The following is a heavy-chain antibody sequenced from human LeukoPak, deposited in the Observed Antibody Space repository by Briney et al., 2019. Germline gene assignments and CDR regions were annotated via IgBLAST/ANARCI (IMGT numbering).Heavy chain of an antibody. Sequence: ASVKVSCKASGYTFTGCYMHWVRQAPGQGLEWMGWINPNSGGTNYAQKFQGRVTMTRDTSISTAYMELSRLRSDDTAVYYCARGARYNWNDLDYWGQGTLVTVSS. CDR2: INPNSGGT. CDR1: GYTFTGCY. D-gene: IGHD1-20*01. J-gene: IGHJ4*02. CDR3: ARGARYNWNDLDY. V-gene: IGHV1-2*02.